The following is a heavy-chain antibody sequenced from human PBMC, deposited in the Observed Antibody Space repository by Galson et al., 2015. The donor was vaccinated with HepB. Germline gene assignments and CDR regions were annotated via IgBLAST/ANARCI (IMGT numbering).Heavy chain of an antibody. J-gene: IGHJ4*02. CDR1: GFSLSSARVG. CDR3: ARGLEWEHNIFGGYYFDY. Sequence: PALVKPTQTLTLTCSVSGFSLSSARVGVSWIRQPPGKALEWLAHIFSNDEDSYNRSLKSRLTISKDTSKSQVVLTMTNMDPVDTATYYCARGLEWEHNIFGGYYFDYWGQGTLVTVSS. V-gene: IGHV2-26*01. CDR2: IFSNDED. D-gene: IGHD1-26*01.